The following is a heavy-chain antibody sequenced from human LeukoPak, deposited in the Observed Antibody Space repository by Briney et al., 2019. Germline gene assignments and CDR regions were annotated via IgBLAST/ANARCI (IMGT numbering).Heavy chain of an antibody. Sequence: GGSLRLSCAASVFTFSSYAMSWVRQAPGKGLEWVSAISGSGGSTYYADSVKGRFTISRDNSKNTLYLQMNSLRAEDTAVYYCAKDREFLEWLLGAFDIWGQGTMVTVSS. D-gene: IGHD3-3*01. V-gene: IGHV3-23*01. J-gene: IGHJ3*02. CDR3: AKDREFLEWLLGAFDI. CDR2: ISGSGGST. CDR1: VFTFSSYA.